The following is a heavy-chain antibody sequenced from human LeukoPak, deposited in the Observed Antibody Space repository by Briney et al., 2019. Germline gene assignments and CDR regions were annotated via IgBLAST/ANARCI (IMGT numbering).Heavy chain of an antibody. V-gene: IGHV3-30*18. CDR2: ISYEGSNK. J-gene: IGHJ4*02. D-gene: IGHD3-16*01. Sequence: GGSLRLSCAASGFTFSSYGMHWVRQAPGKGLEWVAVISYEGSNKYYADSVKGRFTISRDNSKNTLYLQMNSLRAEDTAVYYCAKDGGTASYFDYWGQGTLVSVSS. CDR1: GFTFSSYG. CDR3: AKDGGTASYFDY.